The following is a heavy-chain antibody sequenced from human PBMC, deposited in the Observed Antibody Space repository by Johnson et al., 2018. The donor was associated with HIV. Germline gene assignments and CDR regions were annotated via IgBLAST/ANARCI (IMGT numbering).Heavy chain of an antibody. V-gene: IGHV3-30*04. J-gene: IGHJ3*02. D-gene: IGHD6-6*01. CDR2: ISYDGSNE. CDR3: ARDGATSTSDDAFDI. Sequence: QVQLVESGGGVVQPGGSLRLSCAASGFTFSNYAMHWVRQAPGKGLEWVAVISYDGSNEYCADSVKGRFTISRDNARNSLYLQTNSLRAEDTAVNYCARDGATSTSDDAFDIWGQGTMVTVSS. CDR1: GFTFSNYA.